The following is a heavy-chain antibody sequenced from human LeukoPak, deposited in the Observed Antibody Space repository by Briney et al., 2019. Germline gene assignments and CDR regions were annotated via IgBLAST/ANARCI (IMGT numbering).Heavy chain of an antibody. J-gene: IGHJ5*02. CDR3: ARGIRRFGELSRWFDP. Sequence: ASVKVSCKASGYTFTGYYMHWVRQAPGQGLEWMGLINPNSGGTNYAQKFQGRVTMTGDTSISTAYMELSRLRSDDTAVYYCARGIRRFGELSRWFDPWGQGTLVTVSS. V-gene: IGHV1-2*06. CDR2: INPNSGGT. D-gene: IGHD3-10*01. CDR1: GYTFTGYY.